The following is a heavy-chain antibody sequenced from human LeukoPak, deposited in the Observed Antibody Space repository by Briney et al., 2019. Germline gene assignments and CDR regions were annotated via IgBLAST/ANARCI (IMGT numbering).Heavy chain of an antibody. CDR1: GFTFSSYS. Sequence: GGSLRLSCAASGFTFSSYSMNWVRQAPGKGLEWVSYISSGSSTIYYADSVKGRFTISRDNAKNSLYLQMNSLRAEDTAVYYCARGRAAAGRGAYNWFDPWGQGTLVTVSS. V-gene: IGHV3-48*04. J-gene: IGHJ5*02. CDR2: ISSGSSTI. CDR3: ARGRAAAGRGAYNWFDP. D-gene: IGHD6-13*01.